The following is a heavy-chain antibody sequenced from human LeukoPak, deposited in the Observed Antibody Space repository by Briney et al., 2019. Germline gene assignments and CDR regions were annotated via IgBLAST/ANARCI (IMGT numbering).Heavy chain of an antibody. V-gene: IGHV4-34*01. CDR1: GGSFSGYY. Sequence: SETLSLTCAVYGGSFSGYYWSWIRQPPGKGLEWIGEINHSGSTNYNPSLKSRVTISVDTSKNQFSLKLSSVTAADTAVYYCARNRLGATRDAFDIWGQGTMVTVSS. D-gene: IGHD1-26*01. J-gene: IGHJ3*02. CDR3: ARNRLGATRDAFDI. CDR2: INHSGST.